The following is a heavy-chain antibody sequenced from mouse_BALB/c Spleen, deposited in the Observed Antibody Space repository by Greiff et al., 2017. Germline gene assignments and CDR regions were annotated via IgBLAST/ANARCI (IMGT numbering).Heavy chain of an antibody. CDR3: ARRYGNYAYAMDY. CDR2: INPGSGGT. J-gene: IGHJ4*01. V-gene: IGHV1-54*01. CDR1: GYAFTNYL. D-gene: IGHD2-10*02. Sequence: VQLQQSGAELVRPGTSVKVSCKASGYAFTNYLIEWVKQRPGQGLEWIGVINPGSGGTNYNEKFKGKATLTADKSSSTAYMQLSSLTSDDSAVYFCARRYGNYAYAMDYWGQGTSVTVSS.